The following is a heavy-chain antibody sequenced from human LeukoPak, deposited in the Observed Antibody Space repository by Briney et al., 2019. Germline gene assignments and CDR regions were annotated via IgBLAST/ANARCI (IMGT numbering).Heavy chain of an antibody. CDR1: GYTFTGYY. CDR2: INPNSGGT. CDR3: AREYSSGWYYFDY. D-gene: IGHD6-19*01. V-gene: IGHV1-2*06. Sequence: ASVKVSCKASGYTFTGYYMHWVRQAPGRGLEWVGRINPNSGGTNYAQKFQGRVTMTRDTSISTAYMELSRLRSDDTAVYYCAREYSSGWYYFDYWGQGTLVTVSS. J-gene: IGHJ4*02.